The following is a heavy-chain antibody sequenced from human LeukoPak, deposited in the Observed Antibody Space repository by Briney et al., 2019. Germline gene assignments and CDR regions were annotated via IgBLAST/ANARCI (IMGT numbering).Heavy chain of an antibody. Sequence: GGSLRLSCAASGFTFSSYSMNWVRQAPGKGLEWVSSISSSSSYIYYADSVKGRFSISRDNSKNTLYLQMNNLRVEDTAMYYCARDLRAAGLDLWGQGTPVTVSS. V-gene: IGHV3-21*01. J-gene: IGHJ5*02. D-gene: IGHD3-10*01. CDR1: GFTFSSYS. CDR3: ARDLRAAGLDL. CDR2: ISSSSSYI.